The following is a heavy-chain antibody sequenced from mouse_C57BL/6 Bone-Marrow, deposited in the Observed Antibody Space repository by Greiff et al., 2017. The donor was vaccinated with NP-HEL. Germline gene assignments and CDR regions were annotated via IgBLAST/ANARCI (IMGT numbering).Heavy chain of an antibody. V-gene: IGHV1-63*01. D-gene: IGHD1-1*01. CDR3: ARSGRDWYFDV. Sequence: VKLMESGAELVRPGTSVKMSCKASGYTFTNYWIGWAKQRPGHGLEWIGDIYPGGGYTNYNEKFKGKATLTADKSSSTAYMQFSSLTSEDSAIYYCARSGRDWYFDVWGTGTTVTVSS. CDR2: IYPGGGYT. CDR1: GYTFTNYW. J-gene: IGHJ1*03.